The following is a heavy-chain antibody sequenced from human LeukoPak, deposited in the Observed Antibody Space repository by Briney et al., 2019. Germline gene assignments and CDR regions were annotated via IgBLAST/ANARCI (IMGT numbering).Heavy chain of an antibody. D-gene: IGHD3-22*01. CDR3: ARDLHYYDSSGPGNP. V-gene: IGHV3-11*01. Sequence: PGGSLRLSCAASGFTLSDYYMSWIRQAPGKGLEGVSYISSSGSTIYYADYVKGRFTISRDNAKNSLYLQMNSLRAEDTAVYYCARDLHYYDSSGPGNPWGQGTLVTVSS. CDR2: ISSSGSTI. CDR1: GFTLSDYY. J-gene: IGHJ5*02.